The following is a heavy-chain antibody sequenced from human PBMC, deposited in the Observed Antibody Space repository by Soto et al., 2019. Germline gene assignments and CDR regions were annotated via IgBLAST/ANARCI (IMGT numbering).Heavy chain of an antibody. CDR1: GFTFSNYV. V-gene: IGHV3-23*01. CDR3: ANDLARGQEVSGYGGYSFDY. CDR2: ISGSGGST. J-gene: IGHJ4*02. Sequence: EVQLLESGGGLVQPGGSLRLSCVASGFTFSNYVMRWVRQAPGKGLEWVSAISGSGGSTSYADSVKGRFTISRDNSKNNPNQHMNILRAEDRAVYYCANDLARGQEVSGYGGYSFDYWGQGTLVTVSS. D-gene: IGHD5-12*01.